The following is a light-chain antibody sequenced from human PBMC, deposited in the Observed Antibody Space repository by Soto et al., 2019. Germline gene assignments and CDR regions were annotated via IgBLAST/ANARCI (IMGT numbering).Light chain of an antibody. CDR1: SSDVGGYNY. J-gene: IGLJ1*01. CDR3: SSYTSSSTLDV. V-gene: IGLV2-14*01. Sequence: QSVLTQPASASGSPGQSITISCTGTSSDVGGYNYVSWYQQHPGKAPKLMIYDVSNRPSGVSNRFSGSKSGNTASLTTSGLQAEDEADYYCSSYTSSSTLDVFGTGTKVTVL. CDR2: DVS.